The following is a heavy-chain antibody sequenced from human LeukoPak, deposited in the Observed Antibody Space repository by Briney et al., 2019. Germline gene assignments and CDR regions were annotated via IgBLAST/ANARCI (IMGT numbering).Heavy chain of an antibody. Sequence: ASVKVSCKASGDTFTSYYIHWMRQAPGQGLEWLGMITPNIGSTTYAQQFQGRITMTSDKATSTVYMDLSSLRFEDTAVYFCARTEYHYYYMDVWGKGTTVTVSS. CDR2: ITPNIGST. J-gene: IGHJ6*03. CDR1: GDTFTSYY. CDR3: ARTEYHYYYMDV. V-gene: IGHV1-46*01.